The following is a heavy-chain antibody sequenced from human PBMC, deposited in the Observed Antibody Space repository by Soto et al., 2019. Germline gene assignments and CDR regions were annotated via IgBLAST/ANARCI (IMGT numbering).Heavy chain of an antibody. J-gene: IGHJ3*02. Sequence: PGGSLRLSCAASGFTFSDYYMSWIRQAPGKGLEWVSYISSSSSYTNYADSVKGRFTISRDNAKNSLYLQMNSLRAEDTAVYYCARVIEYAQVVTDDHDAFDIWGQGTMVTVSS. CDR2: ISSSSSYT. V-gene: IGHV3-11*06. D-gene: IGHD2-21*02. CDR3: ARVIEYAQVVTDDHDAFDI. CDR1: GFTFSDYY.